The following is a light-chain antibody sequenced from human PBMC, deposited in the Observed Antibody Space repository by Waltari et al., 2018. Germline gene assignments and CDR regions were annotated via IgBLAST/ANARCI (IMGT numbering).Light chain of an antibody. CDR1: QSVLYTSTNKNY. J-gene: IGKJ5*01. V-gene: IGKV4-1*01. CDR3: QQYHSSPS. Sequence: DIVMTQSPDSLAVSLGERATINCKSSQSVLYTSTNKNYLAWYQQKPGQPPKLLIYWASTRVSGVPDRFSGSGSGTDFTLTISSLQAEDVAVYHCQQYHSSPSFGQGTRLEIK. CDR2: WAS.